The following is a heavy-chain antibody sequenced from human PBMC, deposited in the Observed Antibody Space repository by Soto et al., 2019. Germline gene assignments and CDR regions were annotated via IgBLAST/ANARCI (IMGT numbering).Heavy chain of an antibody. D-gene: IGHD3-22*01. J-gene: IGHJ4*02. V-gene: IGHV3-33*01. CDR3: ARDYYYDSSGYYSGFDY. CDR1: GFTFSSYG. Sequence: QVQLVESGGGVVQPGRSLRLSCAASGFTFSSYGMHWVRQAPGKGLEWVAVIWYDGSNKYYAGSVKGRFTISRDNSKNTRYLQMNSLRAEDTAVYYCARDYYYDSSGYYSGFDYWGQGTLVTVSS. CDR2: IWYDGSNK.